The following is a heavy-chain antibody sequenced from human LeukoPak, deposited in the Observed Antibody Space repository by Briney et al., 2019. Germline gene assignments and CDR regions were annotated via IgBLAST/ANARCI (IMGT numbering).Heavy chain of an antibody. D-gene: IGHD3-10*01. CDR1: GGSISSYY. CDR3: ARHSGSGSYDDPFDI. V-gene: IGHV4-59*08. Sequence: PSETLSLTCTVSGGSISSYYWSWIRQPPGKGLEWIGYIYYSGSTNYNLSLKSRVTISIDTSKSQFSLKVSSVTAADTAVYYCARHSGSGSYDDPFDIWGQGTMVTVSS. J-gene: IGHJ3*02. CDR2: IYYSGST.